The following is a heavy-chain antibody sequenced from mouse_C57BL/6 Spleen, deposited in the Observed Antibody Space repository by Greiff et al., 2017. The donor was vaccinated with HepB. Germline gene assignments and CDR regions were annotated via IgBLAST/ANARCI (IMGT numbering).Heavy chain of an antibody. V-gene: IGHV1-26*01. CDR1: GYTFTDYY. Sequence: VQLQQSGPELVKPGASVKISCKASGYTFTDYYMNWVKQSHGKSLEWIGDINPNNGGTSYNQKFKGKATLTVDKSSSTAYMELRSLTSEDSAVYYCARVGGLRRSQFAYWGQGTLVTVAA. CDR3: ARVGGLRRSQFAY. J-gene: IGHJ3*01. CDR2: INPNNGGT. D-gene: IGHD2-4*01.